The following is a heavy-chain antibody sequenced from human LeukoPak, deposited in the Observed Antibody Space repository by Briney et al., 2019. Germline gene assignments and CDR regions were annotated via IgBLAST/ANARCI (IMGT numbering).Heavy chain of an antibody. D-gene: IGHD3-10*01. CDR3: ARAGGVLGYFDY. CDR2: IYYSGST. Sequence: SETLSLTCTVSGDSITINTYYWGWVRQPPRKGLEWIASIYYSGSTYYNPSLKSRVTISVDTSKNQFSLKLSSVTAADTAVYYCARAGGVLGYFDYWGQGALVIVSS. V-gene: IGHV4-39*01. J-gene: IGHJ4*02. CDR1: GDSITINTYY.